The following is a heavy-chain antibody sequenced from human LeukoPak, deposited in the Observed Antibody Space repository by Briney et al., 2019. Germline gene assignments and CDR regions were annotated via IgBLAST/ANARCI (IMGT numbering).Heavy chain of an antibody. D-gene: IGHD2-2*01. J-gene: IGHJ4*02. V-gene: IGHV4-34*01. CDR3: ARRRYCSSTSCYLSSFASFDY. Sequence: PSETLSLTCAVYGGSFSGYYWSWIRQPPGKGLEWIGEINHSGSTNYNPSLKSRVTISVDTSKNQFSLKLSSVTAADTAVYYCARRRYCSSTSCYLSSFASFDYWGQGTLVTVSS. CDR1: GGSFSGYY. CDR2: INHSGST.